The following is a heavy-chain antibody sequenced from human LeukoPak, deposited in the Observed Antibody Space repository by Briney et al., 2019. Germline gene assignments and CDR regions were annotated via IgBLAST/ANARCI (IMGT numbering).Heavy chain of an antibody. Sequence: AGGSLRLSCAASGFTFSSYGMHWVRQAPGKGLEWVAVIWYDGSNKYYADSVKGRFTISRDNSKNTLYLQMNSLRAEDTAVYYCARDGGYSYARSNAFDYWGQGTLVTVSS. CDR2: IWYDGSNK. J-gene: IGHJ4*02. CDR3: ARDGGYSYARSNAFDY. D-gene: IGHD5-18*01. CDR1: GFTFSSYG. V-gene: IGHV3-33*01.